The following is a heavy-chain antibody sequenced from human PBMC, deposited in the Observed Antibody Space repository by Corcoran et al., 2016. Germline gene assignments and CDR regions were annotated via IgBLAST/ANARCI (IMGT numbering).Heavy chain of an antibody. CDR2: INPSGGST. J-gene: IGHJ3*02. CDR3: ARDRGRITMVRGVIDI. V-gene: IGHV1-46*01. D-gene: IGHD3-10*01. Sequence: QVQLVQSGAEVKKPGASVKVSCKASGYTFTSYYMHWVRQAPGQGLEWMGIINPSGGSTSYAQKFQGRVTMTRDTSTSTVYMELRSLRSEDTAVYYCARDRGRITMVRGVIDIWGQGTMVTVSS. CDR1: GYTFTSYY.